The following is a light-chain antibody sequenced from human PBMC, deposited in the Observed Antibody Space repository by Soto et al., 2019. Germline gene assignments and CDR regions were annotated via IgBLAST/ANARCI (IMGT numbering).Light chain of an antibody. CDR1: QSLSSY. J-gene: IGKJ1*01. Sequence: EIALTQFPAKLPLSHGDSATLSCRASQSLSSYLTWYQQKPGQAPRLLIHDASSLATGIPARFSGSGSGTDFTLTIGSLEPEDSAAYYCQQRCSFPRTFGQGTKVDIK. CDR2: DAS. V-gene: IGKV3-11*01. CDR3: QQRCSFPRT.